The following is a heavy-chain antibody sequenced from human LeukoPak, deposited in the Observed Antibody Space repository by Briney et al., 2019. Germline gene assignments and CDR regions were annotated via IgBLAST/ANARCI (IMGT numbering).Heavy chain of an antibody. Sequence: GASVKVSCKASGGTFSSYAISWVRQAPGQGLEWMGGIIPIFGTANYAQKSQGRVTITTDESTSTAYMELSSLRSEDTAVYYCARVNQLLNLDYWGQGTLVTVSS. D-gene: IGHD2-2*02. CDR3: ARVNQLLNLDY. V-gene: IGHV1-69*05. J-gene: IGHJ4*02. CDR2: IIPIFGTA. CDR1: GGTFSSYA.